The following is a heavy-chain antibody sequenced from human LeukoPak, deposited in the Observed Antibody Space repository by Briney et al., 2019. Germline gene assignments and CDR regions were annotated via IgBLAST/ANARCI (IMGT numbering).Heavy chain of an antibody. J-gene: IGHJ4*02. D-gene: IGHD3-22*01. CDR2: ISTSGTTI. V-gene: IGHV3-48*03. CDR3: ARAYYSSGWAYDY. Sequence: QSGGSLRLSCAASGFTFSSSEMNWVRQAPGKGLEWVSYISTSGTTIYYADSVKGRFTISRDNAKNSLYLQMNSLRAEDTAVYYCARAYYSSGWAYDYWGQGTLVTVSS. CDR1: GFTFSSSE.